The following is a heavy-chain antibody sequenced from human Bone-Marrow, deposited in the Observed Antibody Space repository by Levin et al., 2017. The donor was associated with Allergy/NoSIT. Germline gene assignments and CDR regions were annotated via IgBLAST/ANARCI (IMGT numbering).Heavy chain of an antibody. J-gene: IGHJ4*02. Sequence: ASVKVSCKASGYTLGSYGLNWVRQAPGQGLEWMGWIDTNTGNPTYAQGFSGRFVFSLDISVSTAYLQINGLEADDTAVYYCARDGRQRYSSGWYFAYWGQGTLVTVSS. CDR2: IDTNTGNP. CDR1: GYTLGSYG. CDR3: ARDGRQRYSSGWYFAY. D-gene: IGHD6-19*01. V-gene: IGHV7-4-1*02.